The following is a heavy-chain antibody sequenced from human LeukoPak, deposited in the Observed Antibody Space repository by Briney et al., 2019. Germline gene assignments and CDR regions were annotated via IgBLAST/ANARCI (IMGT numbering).Heavy chain of an antibody. Sequence: SETLSLTCAVYGGSFSGYYWSWIRQPPGKGLEWIGEINHSGSTNYNPSLKSRVTISVDTSKNQFSLKLSSVTAADTAVYYCARLNIHNWFDPWGQGTLVTVSS. V-gene: IGHV4-34*01. CDR1: GGSFSGYY. CDR2: INHSGST. J-gene: IGHJ5*02. CDR3: ARLNIHNWFDP. D-gene: IGHD2/OR15-2a*01.